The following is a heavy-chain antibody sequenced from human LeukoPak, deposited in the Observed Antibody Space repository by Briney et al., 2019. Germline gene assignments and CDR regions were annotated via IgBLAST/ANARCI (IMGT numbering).Heavy chain of an antibody. D-gene: IGHD1-1*01. CDR1: GFPFSSYA. CDR3: AKEEGVQGGNTFDI. J-gene: IGHJ3*02. V-gene: IGHV3-23*01. Sequence: GGSLRLSCAASGFPFSSYAMSWVRQAPGKGLEGVSGISGSGGTTYYADSVKGRFTVSRDKSRKTLYLQMNSLRVEDTAVYYCAKEEGVQGGNTFDIWGQGTVVTVSS. CDR2: ISGSGGTT.